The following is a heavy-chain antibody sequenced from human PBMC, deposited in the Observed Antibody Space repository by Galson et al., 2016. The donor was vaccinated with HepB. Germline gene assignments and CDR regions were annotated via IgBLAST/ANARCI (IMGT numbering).Heavy chain of an antibody. Sequence: LRLSCAPSGFTFNTYGMHWVRQAPGKGLEWVALISYDGSNKYYADSVRGRFTISRDNSKNTLSLQMNSLRAEDTAIYYCAKDNGLFRFDIWGQGTMVTVSS. CDR2: ISYDGSNK. V-gene: IGHV3-30*18. CDR1: GFTFNTYG. D-gene: IGHD3-22*01. CDR3: AKDNGLFRFDI. J-gene: IGHJ3*02.